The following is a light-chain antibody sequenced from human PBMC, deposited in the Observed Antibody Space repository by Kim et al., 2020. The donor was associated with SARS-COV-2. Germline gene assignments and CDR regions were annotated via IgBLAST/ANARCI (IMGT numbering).Light chain of an antibody. V-gene: IGLV2-14*04. CDR2: DVS. Sequence: QSITIPCTGTSSDVGGYNYFSWYQQHPGKAPKLLIYDVSKRPSGVSNRFSGSKSGNTASLTISGLQAEDEADYYCSSFTSSSTDVLFGGGTQLTVL. CDR1: SSDVGGYNY. CDR3: SSFTSSSTDVL. J-gene: IGLJ2*01.